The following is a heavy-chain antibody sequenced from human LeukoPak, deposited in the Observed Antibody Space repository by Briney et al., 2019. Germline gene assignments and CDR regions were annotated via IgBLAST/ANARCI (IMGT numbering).Heavy chain of an antibody. CDR2: IDASGST. D-gene: IGHD6-19*01. J-gene: IGHJ4*02. CDR1: GGSISDSY. Sequence: SETLSLTCSVSGGSISDSYWSWIRQPAGKGLEWIGRIDASGSTNYNPSLKSRVTVSVDTSKNQFSLTLNSVSAADTALYFCAKVGYASGWTYFGHWGQGTLVTVSP. V-gene: IGHV4-4*07. CDR3: AKVGYASGWTYFGH.